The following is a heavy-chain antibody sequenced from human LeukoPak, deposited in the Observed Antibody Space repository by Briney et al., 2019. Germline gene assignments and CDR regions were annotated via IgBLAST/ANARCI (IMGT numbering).Heavy chain of an antibody. CDR3: ARGGYSSGWLHQTIDY. CDR2: IYHSGST. J-gene: IGHJ4*02. CDR1: GGSISSSNW. Sequence: SETLSLTCAVSGGSISSSNWWSWVRQPPGKGLEWIGEIYHSGSTNYNPSLKSRVTISVDKSKNQFSLKLSSVTAADTAVYYCARGGYSSGWLHQTIDYWGQGTLVTVSS. V-gene: IGHV4-4*02. D-gene: IGHD6-19*01.